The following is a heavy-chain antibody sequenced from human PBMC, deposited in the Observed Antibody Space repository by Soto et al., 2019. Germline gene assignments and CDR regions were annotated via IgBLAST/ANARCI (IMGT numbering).Heavy chain of an antibody. CDR1: GFTFSNAW. Sequence: GGSLRLSCAASGFTFSNAWMNWVRQAPGKGLEWVGRIKSKTDGGTTDYAAPVKGRFTISRDDSKNTLYLQMNSLKTEDTAVYYCTTRGSGSYYYYYYYGMDVWGQGTTVTVS. D-gene: IGHD3-10*01. J-gene: IGHJ6*02. CDR2: IKSKTDGGTT. CDR3: TTRGSGSYYYYYYYGMDV. V-gene: IGHV3-15*07.